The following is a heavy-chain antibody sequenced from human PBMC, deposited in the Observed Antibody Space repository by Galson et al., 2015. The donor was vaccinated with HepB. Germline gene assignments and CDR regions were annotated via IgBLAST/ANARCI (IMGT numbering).Heavy chain of an antibody. CDR2: TYYRSKWYN. J-gene: IGHJ5*02. CDR1: GDSVSSNSAA. Sequence: CAISGDSVSSNSAAWNWIRQSPSRGLEWLGRTYYRSKWYNDYALSVKSRVTVKPDTSKNQFSLQLNSVTPEDTAVYYCAREWAGDFWSGYSSANWFDTWGQGTLFTVSS. D-gene: IGHD3-3*01. CDR3: AREWAGDFWSGYSSANWFDT. V-gene: IGHV6-1*01.